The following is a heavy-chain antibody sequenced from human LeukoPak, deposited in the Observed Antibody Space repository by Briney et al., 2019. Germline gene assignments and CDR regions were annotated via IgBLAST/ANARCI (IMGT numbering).Heavy chain of an antibody. CDR1: GGSISSGGYY. CDR2: IYHSGST. J-gene: IGHJ6*03. CDR3: ARARTIHPYYYYYMDV. D-gene: IGHD2-2*02. V-gene: IGHV4-30-2*01. Sequence: SETLSLTCTVSGGSISSGGYYWSWIRQPPGKGLEWIGYIYHSGSTYYNPSLKSRVTISVDRSKNQFSLKLSSVTAADTAVYYCARARTIHPYYYYYMDVWGKGTTVTVSS.